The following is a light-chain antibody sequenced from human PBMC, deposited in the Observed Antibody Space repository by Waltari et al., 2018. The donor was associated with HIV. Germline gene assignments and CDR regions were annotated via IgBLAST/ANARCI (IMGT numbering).Light chain of an antibody. J-gene: IGLJ2*01. CDR3: QSADSGRTEVI. V-gene: IGLV3-25*03. Sequence: SYELTQPPSVSVSPGQTARVTCSGAALPIQYAYWYQQKPGQAPRLVIYKDRGRPSGIPERFSGSSSETTVTLTISGVQAEDEADYYCQSADSGRTEVIFGGGTKLTVL. CDR1: ALPIQY. CDR2: KDR.